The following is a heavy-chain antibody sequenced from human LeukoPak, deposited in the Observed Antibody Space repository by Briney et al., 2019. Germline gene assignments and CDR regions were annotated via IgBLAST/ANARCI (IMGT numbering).Heavy chain of an antibody. Sequence: GGSLRLSCAASGFTVSGDYMNWVRQAPGKGLEWVSVIQSGGTTYYADSVKGRFTISRDISKNTLYLQMDSLRAEDTAVYYCAKHWSYCSTTSCFFNYYYYYMDVWGKGTTVTVSS. J-gene: IGHJ6*03. CDR3: AKHWSYCSTTSCFFNYYYYYMDV. V-gene: IGHV3-53*01. CDR2: IQSGGTT. D-gene: IGHD2-2*01. CDR1: GFTVSGDY.